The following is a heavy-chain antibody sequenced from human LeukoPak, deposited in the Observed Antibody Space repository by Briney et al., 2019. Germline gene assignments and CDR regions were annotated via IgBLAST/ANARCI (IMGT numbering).Heavy chain of an antibody. CDR1: GFSFSQYG. CDR2: IWYDGSNK. CDR3: ASQGDYAYGDYN. Sequence: GGSLRLSCAASGFSFSQYGMHWVRQAPGKGLEWVAVIWYDGSNKNYADSVKGRFTISRDNSKNTLYLQMNSLRAEDTAVYYCASQGDYAYGDYNWGQGTLVTVSS. D-gene: IGHD4-17*01. J-gene: IGHJ4*02. V-gene: IGHV3-33*01.